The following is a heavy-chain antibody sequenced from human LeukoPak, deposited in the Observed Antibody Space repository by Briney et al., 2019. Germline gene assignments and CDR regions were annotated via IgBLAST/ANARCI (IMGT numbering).Heavy chain of an antibody. CDR2: IYSGGST. Sequence: GGSPRLSCAASGFTVSSNYISWVRQAPGKGLEWVSVIYSGGSTYYADSVKGRFTISRDNSKNTLYLQMNSLRAEDTAVYYCARVPGRDYGEYYFDYWGQGTLVTVSS. D-gene: IGHD4-17*01. CDR1: GFTVSSNY. CDR3: ARVPGRDYGEYYFDY. J-gene: IGHJ4*02. V-gene: IGHV3-53*01.